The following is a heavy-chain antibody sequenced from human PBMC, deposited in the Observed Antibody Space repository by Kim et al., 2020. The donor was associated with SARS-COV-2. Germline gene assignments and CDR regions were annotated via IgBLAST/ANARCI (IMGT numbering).Heavy chain of an antibody. D-gene: IGHD2-15*01. J-gene: IGHJ5*02. CDR2: IKRKIDGATT. CDR1: GFTFSNAW. V-gene: IGHV3-15*01. Sequence: GGSLRLSCAASGFTFSNAWMSWVRQAPGKGLEWVGRIKRKIDGATTDYAAPVKGRFTISRDDSKNTLYLQMDSLKTEDTAVYYCTTDIAPHCSGGSCYSWFDPWGQGTLVTVSS. CDR3: TTDIAPHCSGGSCYSWFDP.